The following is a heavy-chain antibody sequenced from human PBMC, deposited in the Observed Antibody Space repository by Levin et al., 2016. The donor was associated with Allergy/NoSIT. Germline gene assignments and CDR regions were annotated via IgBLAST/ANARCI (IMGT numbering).Heavy chain of an antibody. CDR1: GFTFSSYS. J-gene: IGHJ5*02. CDR2: ISSSSSTI. Sequence: GESLKISCAASGFTFSSYSMNWVRQAPGKGLEWVSYISSSSSTIYYADSVKGRFTISRDNAKNSLYLQMNSLTAEDTAVYYCVRWAVSIATSANNWFDPWGQGARVTVSS. CDR3: VRWAVSIATSANNWFDP. V-gene: IGHV3-48*01. D-gene: IGHD1-26*01.